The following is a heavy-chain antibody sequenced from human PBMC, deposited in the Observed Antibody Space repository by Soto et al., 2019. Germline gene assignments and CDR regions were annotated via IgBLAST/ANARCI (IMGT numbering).Heavy chain of an antibody. D-gene: IGHD3-22*01. CDR3: ARITWDDSSGWVFDY. J-gene: IGHJ4*02. CDR1: GFSLSNARMG. V-gene: IGHV2-26*01. Sequence: QVTLKESGPVLVKPTETLTLTCTVSGFSLSNARMGVSWIRQPPGKALEWLAHIFSNDEKSYSTSLKSRLTISKDTSKSQVVLTMTNMDPVDTVTYYCARITWDDSSGWVFDYWGQGTLVTVSS. CDR2: IFSNDEK.